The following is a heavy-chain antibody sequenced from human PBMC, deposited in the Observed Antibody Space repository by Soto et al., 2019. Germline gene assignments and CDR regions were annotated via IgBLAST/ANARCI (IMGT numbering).Heavy chain of an antibody. Sequence: TSETLSLTCTVSGGSISSYYWSWIRQPPGKGLEWIGYIYYSGSTNYNPSLKSRVTISVDTSKNQFSLKLSSVTAADTAVYYCARAVVAAPFPYFDYWGQGTLVTVSS. CDR1: GGSISSYY. CDR2: IYYSGST. D-gene: IGHD2-15*01. V-gene: IGHV4-59*01. CDR3: ARAVVAAPFPYFDY. J-gene: IGHJ4*02.